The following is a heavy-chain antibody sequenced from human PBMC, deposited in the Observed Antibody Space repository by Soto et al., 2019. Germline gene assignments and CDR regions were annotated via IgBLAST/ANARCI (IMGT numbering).Heavy chain of an antibody. CDR1: GFTFSSYG. V-gene: IGHV3-30*18. D-gene: IGHD3-10*01. CDR2: ISYDGSNK. CDR3: AKDDTGPYYYYYGMDV. J-gene: IGHJ6*02. Sequence: QVQLVESGGGVVQPGRSLRLSCAASGFTFSSYGMHWVRQAPGKGLEWVAVISYDGSNKYYADSVKGRFTISRDNSKNTLYLQMNSLRAEDTAVYYCAKDDTGPYYYYYGMDVWGQGTTVTVSS.